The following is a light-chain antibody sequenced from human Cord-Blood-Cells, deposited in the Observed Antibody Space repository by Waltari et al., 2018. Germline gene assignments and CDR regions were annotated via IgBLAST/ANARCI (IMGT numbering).Light chain of an antibody. Sequence: DIQMTQSPSSLSASVGARVTITCRASQSISSYLNWYQQKPGKAPKLLIYAASSLQSGVPSRFSGSGSGTDFTLTISSLQPEDFATYYCQQSYNTPHSFGQGTKLEIK. CDR1: QSISSY. CDR2: AAS. J-gene: IGKJ2*03. CDR3: QQSYNTPHS. V-gene: IGKV1-39*01.